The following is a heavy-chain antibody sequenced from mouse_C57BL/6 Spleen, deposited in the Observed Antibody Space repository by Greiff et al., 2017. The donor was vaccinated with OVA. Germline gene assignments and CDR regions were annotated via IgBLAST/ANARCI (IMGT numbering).Heavy chain of an antibody. J-gene: IGHJ4*01. CDR1: GFTFSSYT. V-gene: IGHV5-9*01. D-gene: IGHD3-2*02. Sequence: EVQLVESGGGLVKPGGSLKLSCAASGFTFSSYTMSWVRQTPEKRLEWVATISGGGGNTYYPDSVKGRFTISRDNAKNTLYLQMSSLRSEDTALYYCARMSSGYDYAMDYWGQGTSVTVSS. CDR3: ARMSSGYDYAMDY. CDR2: ISGGGGNT.